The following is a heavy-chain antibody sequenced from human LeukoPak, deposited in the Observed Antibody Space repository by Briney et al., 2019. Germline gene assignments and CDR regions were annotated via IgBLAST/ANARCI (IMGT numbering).Heavy chain of an antibody. Sequence: SETLSLTCAVSGDSISSPSYYWDWIRQPPGKGLEWIASIYYTGSTYYNPSLKSRITMSVDTSKRQSSLKMNSVTAADTAVYYCARGRPRRWVLVVVAATGAGYMDVWGKGTTVTVSS. CDR3: ARGRPRRWVLVVVAATGAGYMDV. V-gene: IGHV4-39*01. CDR1: GDSISSPSYY. CDR2: IYYTGST. D-gene: IGHD2-15*01. J-gene: IGHJ6*03.